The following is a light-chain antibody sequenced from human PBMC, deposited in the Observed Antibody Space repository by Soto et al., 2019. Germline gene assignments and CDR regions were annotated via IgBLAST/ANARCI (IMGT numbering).Light chain of an antibody. Sequence: DIQMTQSPSTLSASVGDRVTITCRASQSISAWLAWYQQKPGKAPKLLIYKASILESGVPSRFSGSGSGTEYTLTISSLQPDDFATYYCQQYNSYWTFGPGTRVEIK. CDR2: KAS. J-gene: IGKJ1*01. CDR1: QSISAW. CDR3: QQYNSYWT. V-gene: IGKV1-5*03.